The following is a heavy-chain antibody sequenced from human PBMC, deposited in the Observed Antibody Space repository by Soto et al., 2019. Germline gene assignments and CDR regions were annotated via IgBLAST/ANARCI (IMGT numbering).Heavy chain of an antibody. D-gene: IGHD1-1*01. J-gene: IGHJ5*02. Sequence: SETLSLTCTVSGASISGFYWSWIRKSAGKGLEWIGRIYATGTTDYNPSLKSRVMMSVDTSKKEFSLKLRSVTAADTAVYYCVRDGTKTLRDWFDPWGQGISVTVSS. CDR3: VRDGTKTLRDWFDP. CDR1: GASISGFY. CDR2: IYATGTT. V-gene: IGHV4-4*07.